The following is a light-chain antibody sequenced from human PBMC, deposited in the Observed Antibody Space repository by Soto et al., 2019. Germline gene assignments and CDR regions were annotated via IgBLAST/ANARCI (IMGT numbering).Light chain of an antibody. CDR1: QSVSSY. V-gene: IGKV3-11*01. CDR2: DAS. J-gene: IGKJ1*01. Sequence: EIVLTQSPATLSLSPGERATLSCRASQSVSSYLAWYQQKPGQAPRLLIYDASNRASGIPARFSGCGSGTDFTLTISSLEPEDFAVYYCQQRNSWPRSFGQGTKVEIK. CDR3: QQRNSWPRS.